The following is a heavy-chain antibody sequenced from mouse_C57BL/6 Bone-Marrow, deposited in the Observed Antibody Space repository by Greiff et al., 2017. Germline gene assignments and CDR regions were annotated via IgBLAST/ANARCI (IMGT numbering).Heavy chain of an antibody. Sequence: QVQLQQPGAELVRPGTSVKLSCKASGYTFTSYWMHWVKQRPGQGLEWIGVIDPSDSYTNYNQKFKGKATLTVDTSSSTAYMQLSSLTSEDSAVYYCARRNWGGAMDYWGQGTSVTVSS. CDR2: IDPSDSYT. CDR1: GYTFTSYW. J-gene: IGHJ4*01. D-gene: IGHD4-1*01. CDR3: ARRNWGGAMDY. V-gene: IGHV1-59*01.